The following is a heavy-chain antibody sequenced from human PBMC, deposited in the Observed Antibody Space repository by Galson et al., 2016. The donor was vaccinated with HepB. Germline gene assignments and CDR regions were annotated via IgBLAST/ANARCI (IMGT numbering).Heavy chain of an antibody. J-gene: IGHJ6*02. CDR2: ISFDGSNT. CDR1: GFIFSSYD. Sequence: SLRLSCAASGFIFSSYDMYWVRQAPGKGLEWVAVISFDGSNTYYADSVKGRFTISRDNSNNTLYLQMNGLRAEDTAVYYCAKDHHWNYVHSYYGMDLWGQGTTVTVSS. V-gene: IGHV3-30*18. CDR3: AKDHHWNYVHSYYGMDL. D-gene: IGHD1-7*01.